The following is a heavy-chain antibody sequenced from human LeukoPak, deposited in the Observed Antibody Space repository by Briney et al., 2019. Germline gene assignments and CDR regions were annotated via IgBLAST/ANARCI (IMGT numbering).Heavy chain of an antibody. CDR1: GGSISSSSYN. CDR3: ARDFITGTTYWFDP. V-gene: IGHV4-39*02. D-gene: IGHD1-7*01. J-gene: IGHJ5*02. Sequence: PSETLSLTCTVSGGSISSSSYNWGWIRQPPGKGLEWIGSVYYSGSTYYNPSLKSRVTMSVDTSKNQFSLKLSSVTAADTAVYYCARDFITGTTYWFDPWGQGTLVTVSS. CDR2: VYYSGST.